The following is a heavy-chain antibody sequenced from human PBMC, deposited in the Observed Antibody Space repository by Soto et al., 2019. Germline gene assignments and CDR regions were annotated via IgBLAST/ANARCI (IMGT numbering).Heavy chain of an antibody. CDR1: GGSISNYY. CDR3: VRHKMATTYDAFDI. V-gene: IGHV4-59*08. CDR2: ISYSGNT. D-gene: IGHD5-12*01. Sequence: SETLSLTCRVSGGSISNYYWSWIRQSPGKGLEWIGQISYSGNTNSNPSLKSRGTISVDTSKNQFSLKLSSVTAADTALYYCVRHKMATTYDAFDIWGQGTMVTVSS. J-gene: IGHJ3*02.